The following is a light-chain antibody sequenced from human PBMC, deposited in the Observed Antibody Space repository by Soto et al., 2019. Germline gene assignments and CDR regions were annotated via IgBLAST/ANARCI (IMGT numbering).Light chain of an antibody. CDR1: RSVTNNY. V-gene: IGKV3-20*01. Sequence: DIVLTQSPATLSFFPGERATLSCRASRSVTNNYLAWHQQKPGQTPRLLIYGASSRATGIPDRFSGSGSGTDFTLTISRLEPEDFAVYYCQQHGSSPITFGQGTRLEIK. J-gene: IGKJ5*01. CDR3: QQHGSSPIT. CDR2: GAS.